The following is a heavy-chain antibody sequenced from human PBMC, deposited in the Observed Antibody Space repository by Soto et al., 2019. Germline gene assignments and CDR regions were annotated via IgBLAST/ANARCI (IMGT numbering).Heavy chain of an antibody. CDR2: ISAAGNTI. CDR3: ARDLEQLHLRPAHFDY. CDR1: GFTFSDYY. D-gene: IGHD6-6*01. J-gene: IGHJ4*02. V-gene: IGHV3-11*01. Sequence: GGSLRLSCAASGFTFSDYYMNWIRQAPGKGLEWVSYISAAGNTIFYADSVKGRFTISRDNAKNSLYLQMNSLRAEDTAVYYCARDLEQLHLRPAHFDYWGQGTLVTVSS.